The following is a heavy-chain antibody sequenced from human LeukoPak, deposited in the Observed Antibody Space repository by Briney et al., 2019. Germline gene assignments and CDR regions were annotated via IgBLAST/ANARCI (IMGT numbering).Heavy chain of an antibody. CDR2: INTNTGNP. D-gene: IGHD3-3*01. CDR3: ARDGGQDFWSGYYTPYYYYYYMDV. V-gene: IGHV7-4-1*02. CDR1: GYTFTSYA. Sequence: ASVKVSCKASGYTFTSYAMNWVRQAPGQGLEWMGWINTNTGNPTYAQGFTGRFVFSLDTSVSTAYLQISSLKAEDTAVYYCARDGGQDFWSGYYTPYYYYYYMDVWGKGTTVTVSS. J-gene: IGHJ6*03.